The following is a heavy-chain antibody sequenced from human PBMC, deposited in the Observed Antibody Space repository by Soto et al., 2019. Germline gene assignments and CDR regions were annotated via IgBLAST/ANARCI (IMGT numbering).Heavy chain of an antibody. J-gene: IGHJ4*02. CDR3: AREKGGVGIDY. V-gene: IGHV3-33*01. Sequence: QVQLVESGGGGVQPGRSLRLSCAASGFTFSSNYGLHWVRQAPGKGREWLAIFLSGVTEGLYADSVKGRFTISRDNSKNTLYVQMNSLRDEDTAIYYCAREKGGVGIDYWGQGTLFTVSS. CDR2: FLSGVTEG. D-gene: IGHD2-8*01. CDR1: GFTFSSNYG.